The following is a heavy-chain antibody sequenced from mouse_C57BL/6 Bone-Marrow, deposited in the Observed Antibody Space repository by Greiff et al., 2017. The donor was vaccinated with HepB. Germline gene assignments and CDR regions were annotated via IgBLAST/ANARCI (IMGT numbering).Heavy chain of an antibody. CDR1: GYTFTDYE. Sequence: VQLQESGAELVRPWASVTLSCKASGYTFTDYEMHWVKQTPVHGLEWIGAIDPETGGTAYNQKFKGKAILTADKSSSTAYMELRSLTSEDSAVYYCTRRGTGKENAMDYWGQGTSVTVSS. J-gene: IGHJ4*01. D-gene: IGHD4-1*01. V-gene: IGHV1-15*01. CDR3: TRRGTGKENAMDY. CDR2: IDPETGGT.